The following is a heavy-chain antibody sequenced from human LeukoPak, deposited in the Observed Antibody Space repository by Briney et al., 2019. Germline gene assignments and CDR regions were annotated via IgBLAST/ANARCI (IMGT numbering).Heavy chain of an antibody. CDR1: GFTFDDYA. J-gene: IGHJ4*02. CDR3: ARGWNYFDY. Sequence: PGRSLRLSCAASGFTFDDYAMPWVRQAPGKGLEWVSGISWNSGSIGYADSVKGRFTISRDNAKNSLYLQMNSLRAEDTAVYYCARGWNYFDYWGQGTLVTVSS. CDR2: ISWNSGSI. D-gene: IGHD3-3*01. V-gene: IGHV3-9*01.